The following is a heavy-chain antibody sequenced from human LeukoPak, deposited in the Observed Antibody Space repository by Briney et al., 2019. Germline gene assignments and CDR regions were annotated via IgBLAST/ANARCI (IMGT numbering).Heavy chain of an antibody. V-gene: IGHV3-23*01. CDR1: GFTFSSYG. J-gene: IGHJ4*02. CDR3: ASPTGRVGIVGATNY. CDR2: ISGSGGST. Sequence: PGGSLRLSCAASGFTFSSYGMSWVRQAPGKGLEWVSAISGSGGSTYYADSVKGRFTISRDNSKNTLYLQMNSLRAEDTAVYYCASPTGRVGIVGATNYWGQGTLVTVSS. D-gene: IGHD1-26*01.